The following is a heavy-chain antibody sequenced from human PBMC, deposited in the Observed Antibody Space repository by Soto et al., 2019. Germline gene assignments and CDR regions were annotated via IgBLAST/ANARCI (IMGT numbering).Heavy chain of an antibody. CDR3: AKQEGTYSNYDKVAFDY. V-gene: IGHV3-30*18. D-gene: IGHD4-4*01. Sequence: PGGSLRLSCAASDFTFSAYVMHWVRQAPGKGLEWVALISSDESNKYYADSVRGRFTISRDISKNTLYLQMHSLRSEDTAVYYCAKQEGTYSNYDKVAFDYWGQGTLVTVSS. CDR2: ISSDESNK. CDR1: DFTFSAYV. J-gene: IGHJ4*02.